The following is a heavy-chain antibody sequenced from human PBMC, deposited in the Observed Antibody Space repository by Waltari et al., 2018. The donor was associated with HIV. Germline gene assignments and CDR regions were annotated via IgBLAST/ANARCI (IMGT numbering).Heavy chain of an antibody. V-gene: IGHV1-2*02. J-gene: IGHJ6*02. Sequence: QVQLVQSGAEVKKHGASVKVSCKASGYTFTGYYMHWVRQAPGQGLEWMGWINPKSDGTNYAQKFQGRVTMTRDTSTSTAYMELSRLRSDDTALYYCARDRIAVTGSYYYGMDVWGQGTTVTVSS. CDR3: ARDRIAVTGSYYYGMDV. D-gene: IGHD6-19*01. CDR1: GYTFTGYY. CDR2: INPKSDGT.